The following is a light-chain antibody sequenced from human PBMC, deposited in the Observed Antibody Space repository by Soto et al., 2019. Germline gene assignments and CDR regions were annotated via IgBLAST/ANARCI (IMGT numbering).Light chain of an antibody. CDR1: RRDVGTYNL. CDR2: EVT. V-gene: IGLV2-23*02. CDR3: CSYAGSSYV. J-gene: IGLJ1*01. Sequence: QSLVSQPAPVSWSPGQSMTISFTGXRRDVGTYNLVSWYQQHPGEAPKLMIYEVTKRPSGVSNRFSGSKSGNTASLTISGLQAEDEADYYCCSYAGSSYVFGTGTKLTVL.